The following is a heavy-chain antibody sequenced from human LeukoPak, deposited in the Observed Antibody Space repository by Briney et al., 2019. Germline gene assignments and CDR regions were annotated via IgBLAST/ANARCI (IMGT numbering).Heavy chain of an antibody. CDR3: ARDRGYRDAFDI. V-gene: IGHV1-46*03. J-gene: IGHJ3*02. D-gene: IGHD5-18*01. CDR2: INPSGGST. CDR1: GYTFTSYY. Sequence: GESLKVSCKASGYTFTSYYMHWVRQAPGQGLEWMGIINPSGGSTNYAQKFQGRVTMTRDTSTSTVYMELSSLRSEDTAVYYCARDRGYRDAFDIWGQGTMVTVSS.